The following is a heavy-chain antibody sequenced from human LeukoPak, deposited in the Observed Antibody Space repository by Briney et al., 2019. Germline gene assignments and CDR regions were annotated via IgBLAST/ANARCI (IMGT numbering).Heavy chain of an antibody. CDR2: ISAYNGNT. V-gene: IGHV1-18*01. CDR3: ARGGYYDILTGHYEQVGYYYGMDV. D-gene: IGHD3-9*01. J-gene: IGHJ6*02. CDR1: GYTFTSYG. Sequence: ASVKVSCKASGYTFTSYGISWVRQAPGQGLEWMGWISAYNGNTNYAQKLQGRVTMTTDTSTSTAYMELRSLRSDDTAVYYCARGGYYDILTGHYEQVGYYYGMDVWGQGTTVTVSS.